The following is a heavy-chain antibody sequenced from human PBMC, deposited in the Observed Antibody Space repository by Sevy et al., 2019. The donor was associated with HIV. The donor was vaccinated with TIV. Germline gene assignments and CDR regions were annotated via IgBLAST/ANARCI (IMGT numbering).Heavy chain of an antibody. CDR2: ISSSGGSI. J-gene: IGHJ6*02. V-gene: IGHV3-48*01. Sequence: GGSLRLSCAASGFSFSNYNINWVRQAPGKGLEWVSYISSSGGSIYHADSVKGRFTTSRDDAKKPLYLQMNSLRAQDRAVYYCAREGGYSDKGMDVWGQGTSVTVSS. CDR1: GFSFSNYN. D-gene: IGHD3-22*01. CDR3: AREGGYSDKGMDV.